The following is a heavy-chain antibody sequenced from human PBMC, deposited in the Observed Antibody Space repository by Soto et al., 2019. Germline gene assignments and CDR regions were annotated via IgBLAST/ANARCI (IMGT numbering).Heavy chain of an antibody. Sequence: ASVKVSCKASGYTFTGYYMHWARQAPGQGLEWMGWINPNSGGTNYAQKFQGWVTMTRDTSISTAYMELSRLRSDDTAVYYCARGAGYCSGGSCHPTSDYYYYMDVWGKGTTVTVSS. J-gene: IGHJ6*03. D-gene: IGHD2-15*01. CDR3: ARGAGYCSGGSCHPTSDYYYYMDV. CDR1: GYTFTGYY. V-gene: IGHV1-2*04. CDR2: INPNSGGT.